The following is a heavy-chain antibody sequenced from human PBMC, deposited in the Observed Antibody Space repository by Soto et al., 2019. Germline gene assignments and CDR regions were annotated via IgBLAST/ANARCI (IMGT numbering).Heavy chain of an antibody. V-gene: IGHV1-69*01. Sequence: QVQLVQSGAEVKKPGSSVKVSCKASGGTFSSYAISWVRQAPGQGLEWMGGIIPIFGTANYAQKFQGRVTITADESTSTAYMELSSLRSEDTAVYYCARNPNPFIAAAGTGWFDPWGQGTLVTVSS. CDR3: ARNPNPFIAAAGTGWFDP. D-gene: IGHD6-13*01. J-gene: IGHJ5*02. CDR2: IIPIFGTA. CDR1: GGTFSSYA.